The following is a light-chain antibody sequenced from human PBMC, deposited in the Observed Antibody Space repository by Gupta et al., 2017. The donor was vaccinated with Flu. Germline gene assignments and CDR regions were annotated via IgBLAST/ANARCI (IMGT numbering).Light chain of an antibody. CDR1: QSVSTY. Sequence: EIVLTQSPATLTLSPGERATLSCTASQSVSTYLAWYQQKPGQAPRLRIYEASLRATGVPARISGSGSGTDFTRPRSGIESDDFEVYVCQPRGAFGHGTKIDV. CDR3: QPRGA. J-gene: IGKJ3*01. V-gene: IGKV3-11*01. CDR2: EAS.